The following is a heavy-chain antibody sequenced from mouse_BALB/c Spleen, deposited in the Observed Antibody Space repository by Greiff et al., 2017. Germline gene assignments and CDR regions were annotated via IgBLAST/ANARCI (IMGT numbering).Heavy chain of an antibody. D-gene: IGHD2-4*01. CDR1: GYTFSSYW. Sequence: QVQLQQSGAELMKPGASVKISCKATGYTFSSYWIEWVKQRPGHGLEWIGEILPGSGSTNYNEKFKGKATFTADTSSNTAYMQLSSLTSEDSAVYYCARRGGLPQFAYWGQGTLVTVSA. CDR3: ARRGGLPQFAY. V-gene: IGHV1-9*01. CDR2: ILPGSGST. J-gene: IGHJ3*01.